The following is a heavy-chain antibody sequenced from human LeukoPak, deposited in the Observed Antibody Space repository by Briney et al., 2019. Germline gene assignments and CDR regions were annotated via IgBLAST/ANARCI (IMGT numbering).Heavy chain of an antibody. D-gene: IGHD2-21*01. V-gene: IGHV1-69*05. CDR1: GGTFNNYA. J-gene: IGHJ4*02. Sequence: SVKVSCKASGGTFNNYAISWVRQAPGQGLEWMGGIIPVFGTAHYGQNFQGRVTITTDEFTSTVYMEMNRLRSEDTAVYYCARDLGKGNLGDCWGQGTLVTVSS. CDR2: IIPVFGTA. CDR3: ARDLGKGNLGDC.